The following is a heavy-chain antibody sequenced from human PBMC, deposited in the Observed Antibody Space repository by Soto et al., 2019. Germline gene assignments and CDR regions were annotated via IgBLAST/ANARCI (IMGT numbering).Heavy chain of an antibody. CDR2: INAGNGNT. V-gene: IGHV1-3*01. CDR1: GYSFTSYA. Sequence: QVQLVQSGAEVKKPGASVKVSCKASGYSFTSYAMHWVRQAPGQRLEWMGWINAGNGNTKYSQKFQGRVTITRDTSASTGDMELSSLRSEDTVVYYCARGGLALIDVWGQGTTVTVSS. J-gene: IGHJ6*02. D-gene: IGHD3-16*01. CDR3: ARGGLALIDV.